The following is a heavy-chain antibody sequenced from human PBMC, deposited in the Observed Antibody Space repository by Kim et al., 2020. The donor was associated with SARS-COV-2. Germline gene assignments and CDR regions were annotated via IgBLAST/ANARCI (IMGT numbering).Heavy chain of an antibody. J-gene: IGHJ3*02. D-gene: IGHD3-22*01. Sequence: SETLSLTCTVSGGSISSYYWSWIRQPPGKGLEWIGYIYYSGSTNYNPSLKSRVTISVDTSKNQFSLKLSSVTAADTAVYYCARGHPITMIVAGAFDIWGQGTMVTVSS. CDR1: GGSISSYY. V-gene: IGHV4-59*13. CDR2: IYYSGST. CDR3: ARGHPITMIVAGAFDI.